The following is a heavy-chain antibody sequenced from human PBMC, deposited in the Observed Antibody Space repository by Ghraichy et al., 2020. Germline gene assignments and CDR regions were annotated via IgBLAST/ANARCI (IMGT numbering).Heavy chain of an antibody. V-gene: IGHV3-11*01. CDR3: ARDKAPDAFDI. CDR1: GFTFSDYY. CDR2: ISSSGSTI. Sequence: GESLNISCAASGFTFSDYYMSWIRQAPGKGLEWVSYISSSGSTIYYADSVKGRFTISRDNAKNSLYLQMNSLRAEDTAVYYCARDKAPDAFDIWGQGTMVTVSS. J-gene: IGHJ3*02.